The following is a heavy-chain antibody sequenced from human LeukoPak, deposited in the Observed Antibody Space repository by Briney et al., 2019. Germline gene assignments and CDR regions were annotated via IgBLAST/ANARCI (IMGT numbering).Heavy chain of an antibody. V-gene: IGHV3-23*01. CDR2: ISESGDNT. J-gene: IGHJ4*02. CDR1: GFTFSSYA. D-gene: IGHD3-22*01. Sequence: GGSLRLSCAASGFTFSSYAISWVRQAPGKGLEWVSGISESGDNTYYTASVKGRFTISRDNSKNTLHLQMSSLRAEDTAVYFCATLVFDSSGYSYFDYWGQGTLVTVSS. CDR3: ATLVFDSSGYSYFDY.